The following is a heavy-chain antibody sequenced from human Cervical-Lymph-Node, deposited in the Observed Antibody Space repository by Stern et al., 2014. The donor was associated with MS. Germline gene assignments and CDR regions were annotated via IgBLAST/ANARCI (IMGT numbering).Heavy chain of an antibody. CDR1: GYTFITYY. J-gene: IGHJ4*02. V-gene: IGHV1-46*01. CDR3: ARALSSGFDY. Sequence: VQLVQSGAEVKKPGASVKVSCRASGYTFITYYMYWGRQAPGQGFERIAMINPYSGTTTYAPKFQGRVTMTRDTATSTVYMELSSLRSEDTAMYYCARALSSGFDYWGQGTLLTVSS. D-gene: IGHD6-19*01. CDR2: INPYSGTT.